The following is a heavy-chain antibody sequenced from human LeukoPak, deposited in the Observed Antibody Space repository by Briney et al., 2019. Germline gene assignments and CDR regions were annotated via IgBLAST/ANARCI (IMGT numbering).Heavy chain of an antibody. D-gene: IGHD5-18*01. Sequence: GGSLRLSCAASGFTFNNYWMHWVRQAPGKGLVWVSRISSDGRDTTYADSVKGRFTISRDNAKSTLWLQMNSLRAEDTAVYYCPKGGRGYSFDYWGQGTLVTVSS. CDR1: GFTFNNYW. CDR2: ISSDGRDT. CDR3: PKGGRGYSFDY. V-gene: IGHV3-74*01. J-gene: IGHJ4*02.